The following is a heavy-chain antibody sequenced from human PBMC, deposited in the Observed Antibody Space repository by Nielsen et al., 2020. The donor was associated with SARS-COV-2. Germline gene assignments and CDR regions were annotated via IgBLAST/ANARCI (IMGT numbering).Heavy chain of an antibody. CDR3: ARDVRAVAGTYYYYGMDV. V-gene: IGHV3-74*01. Sequence: WIRQPPGKGLVWVSRINSDGSSTSYADSVKGRFTISRDNAKNTLYLQMNSLRAEDTAVYYCARDVRAVAGTYYYYGMDVWGQGTTVTVSS. J-gene: IGHJ6*02. CDR2: INSDGSST. D-gene: IGHD6-19*01.